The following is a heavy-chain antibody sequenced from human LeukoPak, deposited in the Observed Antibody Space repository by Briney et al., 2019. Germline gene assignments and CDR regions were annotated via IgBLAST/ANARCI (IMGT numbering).Heavy chain of an antibody. V-gene: IGHV3-9*01. CDR2: ISWNSGSI. CDR1: GFTFDDYA. CDR3: AKDGGYGGNLNYYYYGMDV. D-gene: IGHD4-23*01. Sequence: GGFLRLSCAASGFTFDDYAMHWVRQAPGKGLEWVSGISWNSGSIGYADSVKGRFTISRDNAKNSLYLQMNSLRAEDTALYYCAKDGGYGGNLNYYYYGMDVWGQGTTVTVSS. J-gene: IGHJ6*02.